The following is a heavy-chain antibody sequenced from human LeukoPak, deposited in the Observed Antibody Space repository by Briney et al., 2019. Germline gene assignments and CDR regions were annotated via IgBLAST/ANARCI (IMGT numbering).Heavy chain of an antibody. Sequence: ASVKVSCKASGYTFTGYYMHWVRQAPGQGLEWMGWINPNSGGTNYAQKFQGRVTMTRDTSISTAYMELSRLRSDDTAVYYCARSLLSYYYDSSGYSFDYWGQGTLVTVSS. CDR1: GYTFTGYY. CDR2: INPNSGGT. D-gene: IGHD3-22*01. V-gene: IGHV1-2*02. J-gene: IGHJ4*02. CDR3: ARSLLSYYYDSSGYSFDY.